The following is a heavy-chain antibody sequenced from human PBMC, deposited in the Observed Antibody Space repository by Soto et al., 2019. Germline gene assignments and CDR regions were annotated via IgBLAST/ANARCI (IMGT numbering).Heavy chain of an antibody. V-gene: IGHV3-11*01. Sequence: QVQLVESGGGLVKPGGSLRLSCAASGFTFSDYYMSWIRQAPGKGLEWVSYISSSGSTIYYADSVKGRFTISRDNAKNSVYLQMNSLRAEDTAVYYCARQLLVGVMVRVVIMGDAFDIWGQGTMVTVSS. CDR3: ARQLLVGVMVRVVIMGDAFDI. D-gene: IGHD3-10*01. CDR2: ISSSGSTI. J-gene: IGHJ3*02. CDR1: GFTFSDYY.